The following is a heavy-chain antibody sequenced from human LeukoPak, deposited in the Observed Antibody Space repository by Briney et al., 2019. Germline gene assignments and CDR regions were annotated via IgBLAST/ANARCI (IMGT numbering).Heavy chain of an antibody. V-gene: IGHV1-69*01. CDR3: ARGAAYYDFWSGYYTALKGFDY. CDR2: IIPIFGTA. CDR1: GGTFSSYA. D-gene: IGHD3-3*01. J-gene: IGHJ4*02. Sequence: SVKVSCKASGGTFSSYAISWVRQAPGQGLEWMGGIIPIFGTANYPQKFQGRVTITADESTSTAYMELSSLRSEDTAVYYCARGAAYYDFWSGYYTALKGFDYWGQGTLVTVSS.